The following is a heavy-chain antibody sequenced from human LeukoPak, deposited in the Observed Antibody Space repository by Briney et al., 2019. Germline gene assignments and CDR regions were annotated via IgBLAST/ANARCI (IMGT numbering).Heavy chain of an antibody. Sequence: SETLSLTCAVYGGSFSGYYWSWIRQPPGKGLEWIGEINHSGSTNYNPSLKSRVTISVDTSKNQFSLKLSSVTAADTAVYYCARDLVTGWYDAFDIWGQGTMVTVSS. CDR1: GGSFSGYY. CDR2: INHSGST. D-gene: IGHD4-23*01. CDR3: ARDLVTGWYDAFDI. J-gene: IGHJ3*02. V-gene: IGHV4-34*01.